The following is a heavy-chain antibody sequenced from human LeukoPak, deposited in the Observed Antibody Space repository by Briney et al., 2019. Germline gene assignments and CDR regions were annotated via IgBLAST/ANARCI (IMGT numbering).Heavy chain of an antibody. Sequence: PGGSLRLSCAASGFTFSSYGMHWVRQAPGKGLEWVAVISYDGSNKYYADSVKGRFTISRDNSKNTLYLQMNSLRAEDTAVYYRAKNIAMVTAYYFDYWGQGTLVTVSS. CDR1: GFTFSSYG. CDR2: ISYDGSNK. V-gene: IGHV3-30*18. J-gene: IGHJ4*02. CDR3: AKNIAMVTAYYFDY. D-gene: IGHD5-18*01.